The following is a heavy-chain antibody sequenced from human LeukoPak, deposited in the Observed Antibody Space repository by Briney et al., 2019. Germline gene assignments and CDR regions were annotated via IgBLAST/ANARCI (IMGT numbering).Heavy chain of an antibody. V-gene: IGHV3-23*01. J-gene: IGHJ4*02. Sequence: GGSLRLSCAASGFTFSSYAMSWVRQAPGKGLGWVSAISGSGGSTYYADSVKGRFTISRDNSKNTLYLQMNSLRAEDTAVYYCANGGGLLTLDCWGQGTLVTVSS. CDR3: ANGGGLLTLDC. D-gene: IGHD1-26*01. CDR2: ISGSGGST. CDR1: GFTFSSYA.